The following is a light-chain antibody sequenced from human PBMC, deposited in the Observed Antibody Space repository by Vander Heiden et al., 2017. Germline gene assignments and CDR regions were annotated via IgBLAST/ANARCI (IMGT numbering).Light chain of an antibody. J-gene: IGKJ2*01. CDR3: QQNYSSRMYT. Sequence: DIQMTQSPSSLSASVGERVTITCRASQSISSYLNWYQQKPGKAPKLLIYAASSLQSGVPSRFSGSGSGTDFTLTISSLQPEDFATYYCQQNYSSRMYTFGQGTKLEIK. CDR1: QSISSY. V-gene: IGKV1-39*01. CDR2: AAS.